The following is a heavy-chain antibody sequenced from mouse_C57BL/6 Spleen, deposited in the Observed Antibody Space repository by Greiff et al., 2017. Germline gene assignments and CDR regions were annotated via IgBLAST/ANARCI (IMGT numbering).Heavy chain of an antibody. V-gene: IGHV1-55*01. D-gene: IGHD3-2*02. CDR3: ARPQLRLRGAMDY. Sequence: QVQLQQSGAELVKPGASVKMSCKASGYTFTSYWITWVKQRPGQGLEWIGDIYPGSGSTNYNEKFKSKATLTVDTSSSTAYMQLSSLTSEDSAVYYCARPQLRLRGAMDYWGQGTSVTVSS. CDR1: GYTFTSYW. J-gene: IGHJ4*01. CDR2: IYPGSGST.